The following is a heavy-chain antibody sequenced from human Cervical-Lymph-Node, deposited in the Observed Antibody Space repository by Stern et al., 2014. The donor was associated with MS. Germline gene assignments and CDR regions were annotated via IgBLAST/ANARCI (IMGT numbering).Heavy chain of an antibody. CDR3: ARDYEDTSMLFDH. J-gene: IGHJ4*02. Sequence: VQLVESGGAVVQPGRSLRLSCAASGFTFSSYGMHWVRQAPGKGLEWVSVISYDGNHKYYAASVKGRFTISRDNSKNTLHLQMNSVTPDDTAIYYCARDYEDTSMLFDHWGQGTLFTVSS. D-gene: IGHD2-8*01. V-gene: IGHV3-30*03. CDR2: ISYDGNHK. CDR1: GFTFSSYG.